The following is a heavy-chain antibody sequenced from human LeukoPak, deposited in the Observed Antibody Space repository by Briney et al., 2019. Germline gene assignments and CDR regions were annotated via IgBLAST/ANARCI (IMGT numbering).Heavy chain of an antibody. D-gene: IGHD3-3*01. CDR2: ISYDGSNK. Sequence: GGSLRLSCGASGFTFSSYAMHWVRQAPGKGLEWVAVISYDGSNKYYADSVKGRFTISRDNSKNTLYLQMNSLRAEDTAVYYCAKDTITIFGVVIPFDYWGQGTLVTVSS. CDR3: AKDTITIFGVVIPFDY. CDR1: GFTFSSYA. V-gene: IGHV3-30-3*01. J-gene: IGHJ4*02.